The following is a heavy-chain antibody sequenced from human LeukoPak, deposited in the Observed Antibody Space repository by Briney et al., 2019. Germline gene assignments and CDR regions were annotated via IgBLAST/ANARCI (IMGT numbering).Heavy chain of an antibody. J-gene: IGHJ4*02. CDR3: ARIGYSSSSFDY. V-gene: IGHV3-7*03. CDR1: GFTFINYW. Sequence: GGSLRLSYAASGFTFINYWMSWVRQAPGKGLEWVANMKQDGSVKYYVDSMKGRFTISRDNAKNSLYLQMSGLRAEDTAVYFCARIGYSSSSFDYWGQGVLVTVYS. CDR2: MKQDGSVK. D-gene: IGHD6-6*01.